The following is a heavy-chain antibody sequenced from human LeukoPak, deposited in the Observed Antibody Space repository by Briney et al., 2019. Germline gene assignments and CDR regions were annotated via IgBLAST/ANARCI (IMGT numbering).Heavy chain of an antibody. D-gene: IGHD2-15*01. CDR2: MYLSGST. CDR3: ANAASDSLDY. CDR1: GVAVSRSFYY. Sequence: SETLSLTCTVPGVAVSRSFYYWGWIRQPPGKGLEWIGSMYLSGSTHYNPSIKSRVTISVDTSKNQFSLKLTSVTAADTAVYYCANAASDSLDYWGQGSLVTVSS. J-gene: IGHJ4*02. V-gene: IGHV4-39*01.